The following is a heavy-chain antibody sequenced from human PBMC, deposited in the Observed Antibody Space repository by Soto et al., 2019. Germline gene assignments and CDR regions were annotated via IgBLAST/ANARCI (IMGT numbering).Heavy chain of an antibody. CDR3: ARAHPPGDYYYYGMDL. CDR1: GGTFSSYA. D-gene: IGHD1-26*01. Sequence: QVQLVQSGAEVKKPGSSVKVSCKASGGTFSSYAISWVRQAPGQGLEWMGGIIPIFGSANYAQKFQGRVTITADKSTSTAYMELRSLRSEDTAVYYCARAHPPGDYYYYGMDLWGQGTTVTVSS. V-gene: IGHV1-69*06. J-gene: IGHJ6*02. CDR2: IIPIFGSA.